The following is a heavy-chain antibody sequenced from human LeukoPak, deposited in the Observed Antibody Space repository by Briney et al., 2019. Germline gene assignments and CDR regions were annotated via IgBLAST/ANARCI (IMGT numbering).Heavy chain of an antibody. J-gene: IGHJ4*02. CDR1: GGTFSSYA. CDR3: AREAYYGSGSYQTHFDY. Sequence: GASVKVSCKASGGTFSSYAINWVRQAPGQGLEWMGRIIPTLGMANYAQKFQGRVTITADKSTTTAYMELSSLRSEDTAVYYCAREAYYGSGSYQTHFDYWGQGTLVTVSS. CDR2: IIPTLGMA. D-gene: IGHD3-10*01. V-gene: IGHV1-69*04.